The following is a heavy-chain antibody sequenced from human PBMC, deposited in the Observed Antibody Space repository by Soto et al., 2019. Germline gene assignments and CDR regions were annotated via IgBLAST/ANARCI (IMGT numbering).Heavy chain of an antibody. D-gene: IGHD6-13*01. V-gene: IGHV3-30*03. J-gene: IGHJ6*02. Sequence: QVHLVESGGGVVPPGRSLRLSCAASGFTFSNYGVHWVRQVPGKGLEWVAVIAYDGRNEYYADSVKGRFTISRDNSKYTLDLQMNSLRAEDTAVYYCARGRDSSSWYSDGMDVWGQGTTVTVSS. CDR2: IAYDGRNE. CDR3: ARGRDSSSWYSDGMDV. CDR1: GFTFSNYG.